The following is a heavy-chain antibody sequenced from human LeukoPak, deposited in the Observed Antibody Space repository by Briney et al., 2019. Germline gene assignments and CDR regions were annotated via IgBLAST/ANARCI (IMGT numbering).Heavy chain of an antibody. CDR3: ARGYNWNDY. D-gene: IGHD1-1*01. CDR1: GFTFSSYW. Sequence: GGSLRLSCAASGFTFSSYWMHWVRHAPGKGLVWVLRINSDGSGRIYAESVKGRFTIYRDNAKNTLYMQMNSLRAEDGAVYYCARGYNWNDYWGQGTLVTVSS. CDR2: INSDGSGR. J-gene: IGHJ4*02. V-gene: IGHV3-74*01.